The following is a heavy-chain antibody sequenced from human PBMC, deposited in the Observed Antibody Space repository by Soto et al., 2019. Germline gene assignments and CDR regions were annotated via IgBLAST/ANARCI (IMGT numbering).Heavy chain of an antibody. CDR3: ARKKGYSYGPHYFDY. D-gene: IGHD5-18*01. J-gene: IGHJ4*02. CDR2: IYYSGST. Sequence: QEQLQESGPGLVKPSQTLSLTCTVSGGSISSGGYYWSWIRQHPGKGLEWIGNIYYSGSTFYNPSLKSRVTISVDTSKNQFSLKLSSVTAADTAVYYCARKKGYSYGPHYFDYWGQGTLVTVSS. V-gene: IGHV4-31*03. CDR1: GGSISSGGYY.